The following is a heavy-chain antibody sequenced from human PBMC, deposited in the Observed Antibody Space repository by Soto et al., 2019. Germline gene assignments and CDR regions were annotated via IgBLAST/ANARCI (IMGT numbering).Heavy chain of an antibody. CDR3: ARAQLPVLRFLVWFHPHHYYYGMDV. J-gene: IGHJ6*02. CDR1: GGTFSSYA. D-gene: IGHD3-3*01. Sequence: SVKVSCKASGGTFSSYAISWVRQAPGQGLEWMGGIIPIFGTANYAQKFQGRVTITADESTSTAYMELSSLRSEDTAVYYCARAQLPVLRFLVWFHPHHYYYGMDVRGQGTTVSVSS. V-gene: IGHV1-69*13. CDR2: IIPIFGTA.